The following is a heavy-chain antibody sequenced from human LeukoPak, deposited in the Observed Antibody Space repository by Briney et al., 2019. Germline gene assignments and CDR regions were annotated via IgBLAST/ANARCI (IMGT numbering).Heavy chain of an antibody. CDR2: IKHGGSKK. Sequence: PGVSLRLSCAASGFTCSSYWMSWVRQAPGKGLEGVANIKHGGSKKYSVESVKGRFTIPRDNAQNSLYLQMNSLSAEDTAVYYCAREAGTTGYYYYYMDVWRKGTAVTVSS. CDR1: GFTCSSYW. D-gene: IGHD1-7*01. V-gene: IGHV3-7*01. CDR3: AREAGTTGYYYYYMDV. J-gene: IGHJ6*03.